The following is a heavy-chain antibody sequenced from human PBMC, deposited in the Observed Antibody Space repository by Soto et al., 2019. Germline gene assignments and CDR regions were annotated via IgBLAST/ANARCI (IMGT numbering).Heavy chain of an antibody. D-gene: IGHD3-16*01. Sequence: QVQLVQSGAEVKKPGASVKVSCKASGYTFTSYGISWVRQAPGQGLEWMGWLSAYNGNTNYAQRLQGRVTTTTETSTITAYMKLRRLRSDDAAVYYGSRSADYAWGSPYFDYWGQSTLADVSS. CDR2: LSAYNGNT. CDR3: SRSADYAWGSPYFDY. V-gene: IGHV1-18*01. CDR1: GYTFTSYG. J-gene: IGHJ4*02.